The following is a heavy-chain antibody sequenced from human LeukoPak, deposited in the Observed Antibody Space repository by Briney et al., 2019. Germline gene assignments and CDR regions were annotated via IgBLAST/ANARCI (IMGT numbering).Heavy chain of an antibody. V-gene: IGHV3-30-3*01. CDR3: VRESEYYFDHSASFDY. D-gene: IGHD3-22*01. CDR2: MSSDGNAM. Sequence: GRSLRLSCAASGFTFTAYLIHWVRQAPGKGLEWVAVMSSDGNAMFYADSVKGRFTISRDNSKNTLYLQMNSLRAEDTAVCYCVRESEYYFDHSASFDYWGQGTLVTVSS. J-gene: IGHJ4*02. CDR1: GFTFTAYL.